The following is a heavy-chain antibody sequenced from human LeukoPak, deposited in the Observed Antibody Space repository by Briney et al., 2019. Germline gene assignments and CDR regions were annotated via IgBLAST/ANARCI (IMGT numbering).Heavy chain of an antibody. V-gene: IGHV4-59*08. CDR1: GGSISSYY. Sequence: SETLSLTCTVSGGSISSYYWSWIRQPPGKGLEWIGYIYYSGSTNYNPSLKSRVTISVDTSKNQFSLKLSSVTAADTAVYYCARHLYFYYGMDVWGQGTTVTVSS. CDR2: IYYSGST. J-gene: IGHJ6*02. CDR3: ARHLYFYYGMDV.